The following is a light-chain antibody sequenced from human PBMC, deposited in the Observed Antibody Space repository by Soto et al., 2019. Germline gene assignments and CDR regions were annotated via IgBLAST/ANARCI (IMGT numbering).Light chain of an antibody. Sequence: QTVVTQPPSVSGTPGQRGTISFAWSSSNIETNLVHWYQHLPGASPRLLIYNNYQRPSGVPDRFSASKSGTPASLAISGLRSEDEADYYCTATEDRLTGKVFGGGTKVTVL. CDR1: SSNIETNL. CDR3: TATEDRLTGKV. J-gene: IGLJ2*01. V-gene: IGLV1-47*02. CDR2: NNY.